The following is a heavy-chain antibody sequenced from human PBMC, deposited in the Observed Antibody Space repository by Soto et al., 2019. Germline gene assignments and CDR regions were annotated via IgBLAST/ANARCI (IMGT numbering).Heavy chain of an antibody. D-gene: IGHD2-21*01. Sequence: GGSLRLSCTGSGFTFGDYAVSWFRQAPGKGLECVGFIRSKAYGETTDYAASVKGRFTISRDDSRTIAYLRMNSLKTEYTATYYFSRGFYANTSYPRFDFWGQGTLVTVSS. J-gene: IGHJ4*02. CDR1: GFTFGDYA. V-gene: IGHV3-49*03. CDR3: SRGFYANTSYPRFDF. CDR2: IRSKAYGETT.